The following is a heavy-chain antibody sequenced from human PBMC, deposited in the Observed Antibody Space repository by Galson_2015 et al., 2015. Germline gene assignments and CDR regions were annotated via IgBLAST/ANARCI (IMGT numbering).Heavy chain of an antibody. Sequence: SVKVSCKASGYTFTSYAMHWVRQAPGQRLEWMGWINASNGDTTYSQQLQGRVTITRDTSASTAYMELSSLRSEDTAVYYCARAYCSSTNCTMDLDYYYGMDVWGQGTTVTVSS. V-gene: IGHV1-3*01. J-gene: IGHJ6*02. CDR2: INASNGDT. CDR3: ARAYCSSTNCTMDLDYYYGMDV. D-gene: IGHD2-2*01. CDR1: GYTFTSYA.